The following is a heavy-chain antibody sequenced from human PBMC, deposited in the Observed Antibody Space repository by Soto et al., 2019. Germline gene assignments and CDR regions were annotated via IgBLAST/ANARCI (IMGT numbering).Heavy chain of an antibody. CDR2: IYYSGST. CDR1: GGSTSRSSYY. V-gene: IGHV4-39*01. CDR3: ARRGYPPLQDAFDI. D-gene: IGHD6-13*01. J-gene: IGHJ3*02. Sequence: SETLSLTCTVSGGSTSRSSYYWGWIRQPPGKGLEWIGSIYYSGSTYYNPSLKSRVTISVDTSKNQFSLKLSSVTAADTAVYYCARRGYPPLQDAFDIWGQGTMVTVSS.